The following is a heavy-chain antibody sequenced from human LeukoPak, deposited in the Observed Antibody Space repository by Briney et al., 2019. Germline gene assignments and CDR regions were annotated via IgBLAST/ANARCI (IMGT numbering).Heavy chain of an antibody. J-gene: IGHJ5*02. V-gene: IGHV1-18*04. CDR2: ISAYNGNT. Sequence: ASVKVSCKASGYTFTGYYMHWVRQAPGQGLEWMGWISAYNGNTNYAQKLQGRVTMTTDTSTSTAYMELRSLRSDDTAVYYCARGMGIIGTTGWFDPWGQGTLVTVSS. CDR3: ARGMGIIGTTGWFDP. CDR1: GYTFTGYY. D-gene: IGHD1-7*01.